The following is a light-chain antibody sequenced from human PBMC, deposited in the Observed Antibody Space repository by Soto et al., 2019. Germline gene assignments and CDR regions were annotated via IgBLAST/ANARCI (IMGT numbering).Light chain of an antibody. J-gene: IGKJ1*01. CDR3: QQFNSYSRT. CDR1: QTISTW. Sequence: DIQMTQSPSTLSASVGDRVTITCRASQTISTWLAWYQQRPGKAPKILIYDASSLESGVPSRFSGSGSGTDFTLTISSLQPDDCATYYCQQFNSYSRTFGQGTKVEIK. V-gene: IGKV1-5*01. CDR2: DAS.